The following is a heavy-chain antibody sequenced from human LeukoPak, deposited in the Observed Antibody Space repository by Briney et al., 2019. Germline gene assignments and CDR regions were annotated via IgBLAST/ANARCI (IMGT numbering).Heavy chain of an antibody. CDR2: IYYSGST. CDR1: GGSISSYY. V-gene: IGHV4-59*01. CDR3: ARGAVWYLFDY. D-gene: IGHD6-13*01. Sequence: SESLSLTCIVSGGSISSYYWSWIRQPPGKGLEWIGYIYYSGSTNYNPSLKSRVTISVDTSKNQFSLKLSSVTAADTAVYYCARGAVWYLFDYWGQGTLVTVSS. J-gene: IGHJ4*02.